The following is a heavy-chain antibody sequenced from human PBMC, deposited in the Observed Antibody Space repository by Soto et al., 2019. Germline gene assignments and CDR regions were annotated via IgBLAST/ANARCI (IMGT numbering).Heavy chain of an antibody. CDR3: AREWGTSIAAAFDY. D-gene: IGHD6-6*01. J-gene: IGHJ4*02. V-gene: IGHV3-48*03. CDR1: GFTFSSFE. CDR2: ISNSGRII. Sequence: LRLSCAASGFTFSSFEMNWVRQAPGKGLEWVSYISNSGRIIYYADSVKGRFTISRDDAKNSLYLQMNSLRAEDTAVYYCAREWGTSIAAAFDYWGQGTLVTVSS.